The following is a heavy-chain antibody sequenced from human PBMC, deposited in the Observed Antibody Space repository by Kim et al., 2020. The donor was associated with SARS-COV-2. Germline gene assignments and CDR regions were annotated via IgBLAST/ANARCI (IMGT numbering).Heavy chain of an antibody. J-gene: IGHJ4*02. D-gene: IGHD3-22*01. V-gene: IGHV4-39*07. CDR1: SGSISSNFYY. CDR2: IYYTDNT. CDR3: ASRSVGLGRLGRNYYDDNGHLYVNDFDY. Sequence: SETLSLTCSVSSGSISSNFYYWGWVRQPPGKGLEWVGSIYYTDNTYYNPSLKSRVTISEDASRTQFSLRLTSVTAADTAVYYCASRSVGLGRLGRNYYDDNGHLYVNDFDYWGQGTPVTVSS.